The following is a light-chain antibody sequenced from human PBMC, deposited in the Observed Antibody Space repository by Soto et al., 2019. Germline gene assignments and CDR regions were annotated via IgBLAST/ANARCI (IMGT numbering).Light chain of an antibody. V-gene: IGKV3-11*01. CDR2: DAS. CDR1: QSVSSY. J-gene: IGKJ2*01. Sequence: EIVLTQSPATLSLSPGERATLSCRASQSVSSYLAWYQQKPGQAPRLLIYDASNRATDIPARFSGSGSGTDFTLTISSLESEDFAVYYCQQRGTWPRTFGQGTKLEIK. CDR3: QQRGTWPRT.